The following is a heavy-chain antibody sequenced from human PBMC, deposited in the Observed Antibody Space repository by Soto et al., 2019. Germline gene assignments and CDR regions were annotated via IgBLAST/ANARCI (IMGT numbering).Heavy chain of an antibody. J-gene: IGHJ4*02. Sequence: GGSLRLSCAASGFTFSSYGMHWVRQAPGKGLEWVAVIWYDGSNKYYADSVKGRFTISRDNSKNTLYLQMNSLRAEDTAVYYCARDPRLYSGSFYFDYWGQGTLVTVSS. CDR2: IWYDGSNK. D-gene: IGHD1-26*01. CDR3: ARDPRLYSGSFYFDY. CDR1: GFTFSSYG. V-gene: IGHV3-33*01.